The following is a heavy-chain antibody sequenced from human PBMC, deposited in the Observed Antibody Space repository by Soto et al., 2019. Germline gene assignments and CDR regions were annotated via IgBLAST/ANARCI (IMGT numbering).Heavy chain of an antibody. CDR3: AKDSGSYFTADY. CDR2: ISASGGRT. D-gene: IGHD1-26*01. CDR1: GFTFSSSA. J-gene: IGHJ4*02. V-gene: IGHV3-23*01. Sequence: EVQLLESGGGLVQPGGSLSLSCAASGFTFSSSAMSWVRQAPGKGLEWVSAISASGGRTYYADSVKGRFTISRDNSKNTLSLQMNSLRAEDTAIYYCAKDSGSYFTADYWGQGTLVTVSS.